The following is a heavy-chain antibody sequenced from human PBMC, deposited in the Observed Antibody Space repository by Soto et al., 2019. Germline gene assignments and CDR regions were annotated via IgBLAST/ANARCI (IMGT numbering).Heavy chain of an antibody. V-gene: IGHV1-46*01. CDR2: INPSGGST. CDR3: ARDLVARPHYYYGMDV. Sequence: ASVKVSCKASGYTFTSYYMHWVRQATGQGLEWMGIINPSGGSTSYAQKFQGRVTMTRDTSTSTVYVELSSLRSEDTAVYYCARDLVARPHYYYGMDVWGQGTTVTVSS. J-gene: IGHJ6*02. D-gene: IGHD2-15*01. CDR1: GYTFTSYY.